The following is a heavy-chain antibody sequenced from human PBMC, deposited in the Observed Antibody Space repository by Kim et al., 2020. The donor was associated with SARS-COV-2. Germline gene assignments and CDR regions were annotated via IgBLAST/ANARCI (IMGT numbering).Heavy chain of an antibody. J-gene: IGHJ4*02. CDR3: ARESPITMVRGGHFDY. Sequence: SETLSLTCTVSGGSISSGGYYWSWLRQHPGKGLEWIGYIYYSGSTYYNPSLKRRATISVDTSKNQFSLKLSSVTAADTAVYYCARESPITMVRGGHFDYWGQGTLVTVSS. CDR2: IYYSGST. D-gene: IGHD3-10*01. V-gene: IGHV4-31*03. CDR1: GGSISSGGYY.